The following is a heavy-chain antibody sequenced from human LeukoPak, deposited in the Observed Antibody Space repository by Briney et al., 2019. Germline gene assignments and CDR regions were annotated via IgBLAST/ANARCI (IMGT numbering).Heavy chain of an antibody. Sequence: PSETLSLTCAVYGESFSDYYWSWIRQPPEKGLEWIGQISHDGNTNYNPSLKSRVTLSTDTSKNQFSLRLTSVTTADTAIYYCARRRVWNDVLDSWGQGTPVAVSS. V-gene: IGHV4-34*01. J-gene: IGHJ4*02. D-gene: IGHD1-1*01. CDR1: GESFSDYY. CDR2: ISHDGNT. CDR3: ARRRVWNDVLDS.